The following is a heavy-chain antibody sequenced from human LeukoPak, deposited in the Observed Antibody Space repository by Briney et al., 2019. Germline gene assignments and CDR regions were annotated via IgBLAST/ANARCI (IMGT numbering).Heavy chain of an antibody. J-gene: IGHJ4*02. Sequence: SQTLSLTCTVSGGSVSRGSHYWGWIRQRPGLGLEWIGYINYSGGTHYNPSLKSRVTISVDTSKNQFSLKLSSVTAADTAVYYCSVDTAMVRSFDYWGQGTLVTVSS. CDR1: GGSVSRGSHY. CDR3: SVDTAMVRSFDY. D-gene: IGHD5-18*01. V-gene: IGHV4-31*06. CDR2: INYSGGT.